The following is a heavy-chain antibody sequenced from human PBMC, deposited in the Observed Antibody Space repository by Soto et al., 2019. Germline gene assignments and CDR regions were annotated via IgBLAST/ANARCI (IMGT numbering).Heavy chain of an antibody. Sequence: PGGSLRLSCSASGFTFSSYAMSWVRQAPGKGLEWVSAISGSGGSTYYADSVKGRFTISRDDSKNTLYLQMNSLRAEDTAVYYSAKLQSSPVSPFDYWGQGTLVTVSS. CDR2: ISGSGGST. V-gene: IGHV3-23*01. J-gene: IGHJ4*02. D-gene: IGHD1-1*01. CDR3: AKLQSSPVSPFDY. CDR1: GFTFSSYA.